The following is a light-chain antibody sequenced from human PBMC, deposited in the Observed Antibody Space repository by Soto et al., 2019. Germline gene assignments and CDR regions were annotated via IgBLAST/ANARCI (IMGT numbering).Light chain of an antibody. J-gene: IGKJ4*01. Sequence: QLTQSPSSLSASVGDKVTITCRASQNIDNYLNWYQQKPGKAPKLLIYATSTLQSGVPSRFSGSGSGTEFTLTITSLQAEDFATYFCQESYTTPAVSFGGGTKVDIK. CDR1: QNIDNY. CDR2: ATS. CDR3: QESYTTPAVS. V-gene: IGKV1-39*01.